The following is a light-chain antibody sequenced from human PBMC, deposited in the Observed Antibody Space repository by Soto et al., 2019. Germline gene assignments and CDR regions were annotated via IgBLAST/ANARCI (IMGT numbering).Light chain of an antibody. CDR1: SSDVGRYNY. V-gene: IGLV2-14*01. Sequence: QSAQSDPGSVSWSPGQSIAISCTGASSDVGRYNYVSWYQLHPGKAPKLIIYEVSNRPSGVSNRFSGSKSGNTASLTISGLRAEEEADYYCNSYTSSTDYVFGTGTKVTVL. J-gene: IGLJ1*01. CDR3: NSYTSSTDYV. CDR2: EVS.